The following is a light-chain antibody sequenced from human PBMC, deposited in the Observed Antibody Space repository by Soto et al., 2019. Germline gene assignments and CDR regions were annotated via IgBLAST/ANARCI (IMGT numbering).Light chain of an antibody. V-gene: IGKV3-11*02. CDR1: QSVGSY. J-gene: IGKJ4*01. Sequence: EIVVTQSPATLSLSPGERATLSCRTSQSVGSYLAWYQKKPGKAPRLLIYDASNRATGIPARFSGSGSGREFTLTISSLEPEDFALYYCQHRSIWPPLSFGGGTQVEIK. CDR2: DAS. CDR3: QHRSIWPPLS.